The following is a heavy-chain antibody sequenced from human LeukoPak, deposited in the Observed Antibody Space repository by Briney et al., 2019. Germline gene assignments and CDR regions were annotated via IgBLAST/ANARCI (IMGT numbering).Heavy chain of an antibody. CDR1: GFTFSNYG. V-gene: IGHV3-30*03. D-gene: IGHD6-19*01. CDR2: ISYDGSDI. CDR3: ARGVYSSGRADVFDI. J-gene: IGHJ3*02. Sequence: GSLRLSCEASGFTFSNYGMHWVRQAPGKGLEWVAVISYDGSDIWYADSVKGRSTISRDNSRNTLYLQMNSLRAEDTAMYYCARGVYSSGRADVFDIWGQGTKVIVSS.